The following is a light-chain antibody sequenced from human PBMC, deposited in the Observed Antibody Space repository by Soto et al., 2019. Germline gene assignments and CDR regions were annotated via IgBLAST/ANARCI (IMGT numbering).Light chain of an antibody. CDR3: ETWDDSLNGHVV. V-gene: IGLV1-44*01. J-gene: IGLJ2*01. CDR1: RSNIGSNT. Sequence: QPVLTQPPSESGTPGQRVTISCSGSRSNIGSNTVNWYQQLPGTAPKFLIYSNNQRPSGVPKRFSGSKSGTSASLAISGLQSEDEADYYCETWDDSLNGHVVFGGGTKLTVL. CDR2: SNN.